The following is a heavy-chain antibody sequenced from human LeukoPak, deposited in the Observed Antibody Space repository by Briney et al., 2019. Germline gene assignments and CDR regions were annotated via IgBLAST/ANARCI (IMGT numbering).Heavy chain of an antibody. Sequence: GGSLRLSCAASGFTFSGSAMHWVLQASGKGLEWVGRIRSKANSYATAYAASVKGRFTISRDDSKNTAYLQMNSLKTEDTAVYYRTRQDGVGGPLDYWGQGTLVTVSS. D-gene: IGHD2-8*01. V-gene: IGHV3-73*01. CDR2: IRSKANSYAT. CDR3: TRQDGVGGPLDY. CDR1: GFTFSGSA. J-gene: IGHJ4*02.